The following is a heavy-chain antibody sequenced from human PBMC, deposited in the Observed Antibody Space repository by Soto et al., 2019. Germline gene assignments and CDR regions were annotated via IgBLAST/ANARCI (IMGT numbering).Heavy chain of an antibody. V-gene: IGHV3-48*01. Sequence: GGSLRLSCAASGFTFNTYSMNWVRQAPGKGLEWLSYISYTSTTIYYADSVQGRFTISRDNAKNSLYLQMNSLRAEDTAVYYCARQVEPLVPAALYYYYYGMDVWGQGTTVTVSS. D-gene: IGHD2-2*01. CDR3: ARQVEPLVPAALYYYYYGMDV. CDR2: ISYTSTTI. CDR1: GFTFNTYS. J-gene: IGHJ6*02.